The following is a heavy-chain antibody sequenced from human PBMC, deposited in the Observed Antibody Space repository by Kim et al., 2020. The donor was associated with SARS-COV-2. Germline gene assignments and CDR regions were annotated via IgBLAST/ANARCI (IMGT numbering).Heavy chain of an antibody. V-gene: IGHV3-21*01. J-gene: IGHJ4*02. Sequence: GGSLRLSCAASGFTFSSYSMNWVRQAPGKGLEWISSISSSSSYIYYADSVKGRFTISRDNAKNSLYLQMNSLRAEDTAVYYCAREGVVVAATPSYSYFDYWGQGTLVTVSS. D-gene: IGHD2-15*01. CDR3: AREGVVVAATPSYSYFDY. CDR1: GFTFSSYS. CDR2: ISSSSSYI.